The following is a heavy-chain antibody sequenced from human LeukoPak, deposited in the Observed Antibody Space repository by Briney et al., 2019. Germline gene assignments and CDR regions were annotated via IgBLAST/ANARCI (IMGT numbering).Heavy chain of an antibody. CDR2: ISGSGGST. J-gene: IGHJ4*02. D-gene: IGHD1-20*01. CDR3: AKGRRRNWNDNFDY. CDR1: GFTFSSYV. Sequence: PGGSLRLSCAASGFTFSSYVMSWVRQAPGRGLEWVSAISGSGGSTYYADSVKGRFTISRDNSKNTLYLQMNSLRAEDTAVYYCAKGRRRNWNDNFDYWGQGTLVTVSS. V-gene: IGHV3-23*01.